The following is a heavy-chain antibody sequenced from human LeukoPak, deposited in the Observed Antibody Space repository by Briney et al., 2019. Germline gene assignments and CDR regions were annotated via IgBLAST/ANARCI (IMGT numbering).Heavy chain of an antibody. CDR2: IKQDGSEK. CDR3: AKRGVVIRVILVGFHKEAYYFDS. D-gene: IGHD3-22*01. V-gene: IGHV3-7*03. J-gene: IGHJ4*02. CDR1: GFTFSSYW. Sequence: GGSLRLSCAASGFTFSSYWMSWVRQAPGKGLEWVANIKQDGSEKYYVDSVKGLFTISRDNAKNSLYLQMNSLRAEDTAVYFCAKRGVVIRVILVGFHKEAYYFDSWGQGALVTVSS.